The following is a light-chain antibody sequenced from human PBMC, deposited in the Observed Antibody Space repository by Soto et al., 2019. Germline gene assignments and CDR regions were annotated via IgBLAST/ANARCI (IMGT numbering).Light chain of an antibody. J-gene: IGLJ2*01. CDR1: SSDVGRYNY. Sequence: QSALTQPASVSGSPGQSITISCTGTSSDVGRYNYVSWYQQHPGKAPKLIIYDVNNRPSGVSIRFSGSKSGNTASLTICGLQAEDEADDYCCSYTATDWRIFGVGTTLTVL. V-gene: IGLV2-14*01. CDR3: CSYTATDWRI. CDR2: DVN.